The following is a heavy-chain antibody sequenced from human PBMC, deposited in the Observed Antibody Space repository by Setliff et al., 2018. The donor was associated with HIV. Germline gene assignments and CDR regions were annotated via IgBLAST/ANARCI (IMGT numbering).Heavy chain of an antibody. CDR3: VGHYYDPLTGYYVWFFDV. D-gene: IGHD3-9*01. J-gene: IGHJ2*01. Sequence: PGGSLRLSCAASGFTFRNAWMSWVRQAPGKGLEWVGRIKSKSDGGTTSYAAPVKDRFTISRDDSRNTLYLQMNSMKSDDTATYYCVGHYYDPLTGYYVWFFDVWGRGTLVTVSS. V-gene: IGHV3-15*05. CDR2: IKSKSDGGTT. CDR1: GFTFRNAW.